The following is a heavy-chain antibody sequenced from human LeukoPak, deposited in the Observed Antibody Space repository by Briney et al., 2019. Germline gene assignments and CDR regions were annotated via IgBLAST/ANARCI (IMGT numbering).Heavy chain of an antibody. Sequence: SVKVSCKASGVTFSSYAISWVRQPPGQGLEWMGGIIPIFGTANYAQKFQGRVTITTDESTSTAYMELSSLRSEDTAVYYCARGRGYSYGSVWFDPWGQGTLVTVSS. CDR2: IIPIFGTA. CDR1: GVTFSSYA. D-gene: IGHD5-18*01. CDR3: ARGRGYSYGSVWFDP. J-gene: IGHJ5*02. V-gene: IGHV1-69*05.